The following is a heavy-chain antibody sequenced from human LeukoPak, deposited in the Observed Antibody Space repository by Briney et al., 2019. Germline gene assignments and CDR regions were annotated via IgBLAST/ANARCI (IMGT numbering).Heavy chain of an antibody. D-gene: IGHD6-13*01. V-gene: IGHV3-23*01. Sequence: GGSLRLSCAASGFTFSSYGMSWVRQAPGKGLEWVSAISGSGGSTYYADSVKGRFTISRDNAKNSLYLQMNSLRAEDTAVYYCARDSSSSWVGYFDLWGRGTLVTVSS. CDR3: ARDSSSSWVGYFDL. CDR2: ISGSGGST. J-gene: IGHJ2*01. CDR1: GFTFSSYG.